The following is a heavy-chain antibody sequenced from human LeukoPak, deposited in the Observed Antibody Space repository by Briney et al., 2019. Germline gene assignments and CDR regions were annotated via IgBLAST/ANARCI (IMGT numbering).Heavy chain of an antibody. V-gene: IGHV3-23*01. CDR1: GFTFSTYA. J-gene: IGHJ4*02. CDR3: ANSGLNRFEY. D-gene: IGHD2-15*01. Sequence: PGGSLRLSCVASGFTFSTYAMSWVRQAPGKGLEWVSGISGSGGRTYYADSVKGRFSISRDNSKNTLYLQVNSLRADDTAVYYCANSGLNRFEYWGQGTLVTVSS. CDR2: ISGSGGRT.